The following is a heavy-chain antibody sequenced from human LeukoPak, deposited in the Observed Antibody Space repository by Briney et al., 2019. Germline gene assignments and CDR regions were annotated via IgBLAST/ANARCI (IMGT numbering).Heavy chain of an antibody. CDR1: GYTFTGYY. CDR2: INPNSGGT. J-gene: IGHJ4*02. D-gene: IGHD3-10*01. Sequence: ASVKVSCKASGYTFTGYYMHWVRQAPGQGLEWMGWINPNSGGTNYAQKFQGRVTMTTDTSTSTAYMELRSLRSDDTAVYYCARDPYYGSGSYSNIDYWGQGTLVTVSS. V-gene: IGHV1-2*02. CDR3: ARDPYYGSGSYSNIDY.